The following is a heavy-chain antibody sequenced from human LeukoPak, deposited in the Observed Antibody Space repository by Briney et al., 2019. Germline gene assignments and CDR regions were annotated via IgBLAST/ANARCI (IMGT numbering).Heavy chain of an antibody. CDR3: ARDGAVAGTVGYYYYYMDV. Sequence: GASVKVSCKVSGYTLTELSMHWVRQAPGKGLEWMGGFDPEDGETIYAQKFQGRVTMTRDMSTSTVYMELSSLRSEDTAVYYCARDGAVAGTVGYYYYYMDVWGKGTTVTVSS. D-gene: IGHD6-19*01. V-gene: IGHV1-24*01. J-gene: IGHJ6*03. CDR2: FDPEDGET. CDR1: GYTLTELS.